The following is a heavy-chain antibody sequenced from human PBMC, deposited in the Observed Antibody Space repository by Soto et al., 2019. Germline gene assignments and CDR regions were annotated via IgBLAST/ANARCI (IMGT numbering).Heavy chain of an antibody. CDR1: GDSISSSTYY. D-gene: IGHD3-10*01. J-gene: IGHJ4*02. V-gene: IGHV4-39*01. Sequence: SETLSLTCTVSGDSISSSTYYWGWIGQSPGKGLEWIGNIHYSGSTYYNPSLKSRVTISVDTSKSQFSLKLSSVTAADTAVYYCASYYYVSRDDRSFDYWGQGTLVTVFS. CDR3: ASYYYVSRDDRSFDY. CDR2: IHYSGST.